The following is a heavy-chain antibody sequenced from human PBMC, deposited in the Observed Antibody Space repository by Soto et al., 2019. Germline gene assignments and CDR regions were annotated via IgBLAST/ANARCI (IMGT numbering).Heavy chain of an antibody. CDR1: GGSISSYY. D-gene: IGHD5-18*01. Sequence: SETLSLTCTVSGGSISSYYWSWIRQPPGKGLEWIGYIYYSGSTNYNPSLKSRVTISVDTSKNQFSLKLSSVTAADTAVYYCAQSGYSGRDENWFDPWGQGTLVTVSS. J-gene: IGHJ5*02. V-gene: IGHV4-59*01. CDR3: AQSGYSGRDENWFDP. CDR2: IYYSGST.